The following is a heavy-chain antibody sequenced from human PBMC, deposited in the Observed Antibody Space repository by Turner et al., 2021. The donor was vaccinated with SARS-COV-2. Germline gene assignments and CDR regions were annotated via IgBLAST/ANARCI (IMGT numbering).Heavy chain of an antibody. Sequence: HVQLVESGGGVVQPGRSLRLSCAASGFTFNTYAMHWFRQAPGKGLEWVAVITYDGSTKFYADSVKGRFTISRDNSKSSLYVQMNSLRVEDTAVYYCARSRDGYIHSWGQGTLVIVSS. CDR2: ITYDGSTK. J-gene: IGHJ4*02. V-gene: IGHV3-30-3*01. CDR3: ARSRDGYIHS. D-gene: IGHD2-2*01. CDR1: GFTFNTYA.